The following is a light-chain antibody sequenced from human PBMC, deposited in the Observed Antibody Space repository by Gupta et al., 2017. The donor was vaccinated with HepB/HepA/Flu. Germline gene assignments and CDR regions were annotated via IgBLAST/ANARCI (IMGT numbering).Light chain of an antibody. Sequence: DVVMTQPSLSLPVTLGQPASISCRSSQSLVYSDGGTYLNWFQQRPGPSPRRLICRVSNRDSRVPGRFGGGGSGADFTLKISRVETEDVGIYCYMQGKHWPRTFGPGTKVDI. CDR3: MQGKHWPRT. CDR2: RVS. CDR1: QSLVYSDGGTY. V-gene: IGKV2-30*01. J-gene: IGKJ3*01.